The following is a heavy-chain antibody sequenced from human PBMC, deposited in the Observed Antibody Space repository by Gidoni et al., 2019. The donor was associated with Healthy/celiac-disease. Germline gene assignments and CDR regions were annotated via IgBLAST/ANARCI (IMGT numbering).Heavy chain of an antibody. V-gene: IGHV1-2*04. D-gene: IGHD2-15*01. CDR3: ARAVVVVAATYFDY. CDR1: GYTFTGYY. CDR2: INPNSGGT. J-gene: IGHJ4*02. Sequence: QVQLVQSGAEVKKPGASVKVSCTASGYTFTGYYMHWVRQAPGQGLEWMGWINPNSGGTNYAQKFQGWVTMTRDTSISTAYMELSRLRSDDTAVYYCARAVVVVAATYFDYWGQGTLVTVSS.